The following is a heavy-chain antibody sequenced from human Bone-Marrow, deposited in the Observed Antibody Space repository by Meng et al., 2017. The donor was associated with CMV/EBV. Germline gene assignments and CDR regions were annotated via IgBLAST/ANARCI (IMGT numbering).Heavy chain of an antibody. CDR1: GSTFSSYS. CDR3: ARDPYGDYYFDY. J-gene: IGHJ4*02. Sequence: GESLKISCAASGSTFSSYSMNWVRQAPGKGLEWVSSISSSSSYIYYADSLKGRFTISRDNAKNSLYLQMNSLRAEDTAVYYCARDPYGDYYFDYWGQGTLVTVSS. V-gene: IGHV3-21*01. CDR2: ISSSSSYI. D-gene: IGHD4-17*01.